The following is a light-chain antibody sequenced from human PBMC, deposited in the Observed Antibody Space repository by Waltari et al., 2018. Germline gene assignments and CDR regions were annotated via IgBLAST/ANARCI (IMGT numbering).Light chain of an antibody. J-gene: IGLJ3*02. CDR3: AAWDDSLSRWL. Sequence: QSVLTQPPSASGTPGQRVTISCSGRSSNIGSHYVYWYQHVPGAAPKLLIDRNNQRPSGGPYRFSGSKSGTSASLAISGLRSEDEADYYCAAWDDSLSRWLLGGGTKLTVL. CDR2: RNN. V-gene: IGLV1-47*01. CDR1: SSNIGSHY.